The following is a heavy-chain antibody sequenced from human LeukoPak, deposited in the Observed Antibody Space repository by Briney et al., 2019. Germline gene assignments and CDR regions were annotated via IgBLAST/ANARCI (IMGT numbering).Heavy chain of an antibody. CDR2: IYTSGST. V-gene: IGHV4-61*02. Sequence: SETLSLTCTVSGGSISSGSYYWSWIRQPAGKGLEWIGRIYTSGSTNYNPSLKSRVTISVDTSKNQFSLKLSSVTAADTAVYYCARERWSGSLDAFDIWGQGTMVTVSS. J-gene: IGHJ3*02. CDR3: ARERWSGSLDAFDI. D-gene: IGHD1-26*01. CDR1: GGSISSGSYY.